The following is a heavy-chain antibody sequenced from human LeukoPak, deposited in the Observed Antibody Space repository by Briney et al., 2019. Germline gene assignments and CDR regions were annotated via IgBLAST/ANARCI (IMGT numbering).Heavy chain of an antibody. CDR3: ARGATVTTKIDY. CDR1: GFTFSSYA. D-gene: IGHD4-17*01. Sequence: GGSLRLSCAASGFTFSSYAMHWVRQAPGKGLEWGAVISYDGSNKYYADSVKGRFTISRDNSKNTLYLQMNSLRAEDTAVYYCARGATVTTKIDYWGQGTLVTVSS. V-gene: IGHV3-30*04. J-gene: IGHJ4*02. CDR2: ISYDGSNK.